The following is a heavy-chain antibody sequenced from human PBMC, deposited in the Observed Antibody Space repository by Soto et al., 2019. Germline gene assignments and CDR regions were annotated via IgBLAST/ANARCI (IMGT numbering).Heavy chain of an antibody. J-gene: IGHJ3*02. CDR2: IYYSGST. CDR3: ARLSITMIVVAKEAFDI. Sequence: LSLTCTVSGGSISSSSYYWGWIRQPPWKGLEWIGSIYYSGSTYYNPSLKSRVTISVDTSKNQFSLKLSSVTAADTAVYYCARLSITMIVVAKEAFDIWGQGTMVTVSS. CDR1: GGSISSSSYY. V-gene: IGHV4-39*01. D-gene: IGHD3-22*01.